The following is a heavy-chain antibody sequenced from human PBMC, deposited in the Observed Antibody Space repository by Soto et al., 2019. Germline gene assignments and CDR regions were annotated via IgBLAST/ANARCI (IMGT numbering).Heavy chain of an antibody. D-gene: IGHD6-13*01. CDR1: GFTSSSYW. V-gene: IGHV3-7*03. CDR3: ARVIIAAAGMLDY. Sequence: EVQLVESGGGLVQPGGSLRLSCAASGFTSSSYWMSWVRQAPGKGLEWVANIKQDGSEKYYVDSVKGRFTISKDNAKNSLHLQINSLRAEDTAVYYCARVIIAAAGMLDYWGQGTLVAVSS. J-gene: IGHJ4*02. CDR2: IKQDGSEK.